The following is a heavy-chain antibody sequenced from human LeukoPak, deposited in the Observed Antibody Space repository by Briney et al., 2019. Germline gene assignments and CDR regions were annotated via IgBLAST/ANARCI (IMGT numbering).Heavy chain of an antibody. V-gene: IGHV5-51*01. D-gene: IGHD2-15*01. CDR2: TYPGDSDT. Sequence: GESLKISCKGSGYSFPTYWIGWVRQMPGKGLEWMGITYPGDSDTRYSPSFQGQVTMSADKSISTAYLQWSSLKASDTAMYYCARQGCSGGRCYYSDFQHWGQGTLVTVSS. CDR1: GYSFPTYW. CDR3: ARQGCSGGRCYYSDFQH. J-gene: IGHJ1*01.